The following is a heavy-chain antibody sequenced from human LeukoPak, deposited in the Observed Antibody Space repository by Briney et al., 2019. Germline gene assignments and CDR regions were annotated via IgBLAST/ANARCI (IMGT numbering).Heavy chain of an antibody. J-gene: IGHJ1*01. CDR3: AKGAEYFRH. Sequence: GGSLRLSCAASGFTFDDYGMHWGRQAPGKGLEWVAVIWYDGSNKYYADSVKGRFTISRDNSKNTLYLQMNSLRAEDTAVYYCAKGAEYFRHWGQGTLVTVSS. CDR2: IWYDGSNK. V-gene: IGHV3-33*06. CDR1: GFTFDDYG.